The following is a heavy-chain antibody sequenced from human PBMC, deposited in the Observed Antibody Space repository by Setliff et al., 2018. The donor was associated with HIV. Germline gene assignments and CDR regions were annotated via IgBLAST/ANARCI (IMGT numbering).Heavy chain of an antibody. D-gene: IGHD6-19*01. Sequence: ASVKVSCKASGYTFTSYGISWVRQAPGQGLEWMGWISAYNGDTKYSQTFQGRVTMTTDTSTATAFMELRSLRSDDTAVYYCARDPSNTSGWLPYYDYWGQGTLVTV. CDR3: ARDPSNTSGWLPYYDY. CDR1: GYTFTSYG. J-gene: IGHJ4*02. V-gene: IGHV1-18*01. CDR2: ISAYNGDT.